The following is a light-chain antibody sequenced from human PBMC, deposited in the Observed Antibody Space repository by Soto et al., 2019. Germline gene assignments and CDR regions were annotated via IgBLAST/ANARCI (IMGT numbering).Light chain of an antibody. CDR2: KAS. CDR1: QSISSW. Sequence: DIKMTQSPSTLSASVGDRVTITCRASQSISSWLAWYQQKPGKAPKLLIYKASGLENGVPSRFSGSGSGTEFTLTISSLQPDDFATYYCQQYKTYSRTFGQGTKVDI. V-gene: IGKV1-5*03. J-gene: IGKJ1*01. CDR3: QQYKTYSRT.